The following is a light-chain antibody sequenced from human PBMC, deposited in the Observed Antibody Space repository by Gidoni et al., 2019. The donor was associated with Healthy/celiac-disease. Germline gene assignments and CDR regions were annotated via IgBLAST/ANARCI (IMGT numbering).Light chain of an antibody. J-gene: IGKJ2*01. CDR2: AAS. CDR1: QSVSSSY. CDR3: QQYGSSPRT. V-gene: IGKV3-20*01. Sequence: EIVLTPSPGTLSLSPGERAPLSCRASQSVSSSYLAWYQQKPGQAPRLLIYAASSRATGIPDRFSGSGSGTDFTLTISRLEPEDFAVYYCQQYGSSPRTFGQGTKLEIK.